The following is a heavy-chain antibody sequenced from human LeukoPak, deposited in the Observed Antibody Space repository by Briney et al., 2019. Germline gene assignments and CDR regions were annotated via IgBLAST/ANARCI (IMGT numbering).Heavy chain of an antibody. V-gene: IGHV1-24*01. Sequence: ASVKVSCKVSGYTLTELSMHWVRQAPGKGLEWMGGFDPEDGETIYAQKFQGRVTMTEDTSTDTAYMELSSLRSEDTAVYYCATDSAWMGGSGSGGFWGQGTLVTVSS. CDR1: GYTLTELS. D-gene: IGHD2-15*01. CDR3: ATDSAWMGGSGSGGF. CDR2: FDPEDGET. J-gene: IGHJ4*02.